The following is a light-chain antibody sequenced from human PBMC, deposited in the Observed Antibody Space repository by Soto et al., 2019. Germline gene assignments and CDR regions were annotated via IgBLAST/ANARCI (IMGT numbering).Light chain of an antibody. CDR2: EVT. CDR3: SSYAGSNNFV. CDR1: SSDVGYYDY. V-gene: IGLV2-8*01. J-gene: IGLJ1*01. Sequence: QSVLTQPPSASGFPGQSVTISCTGTSSDVGYYDYVSWYQQHPGKAPKLVIYEVTKRPSGVPDRVSASKSGNTASLTVSGLRAEYEADYSCSSYAGSNNFVFVSGTKVTVL.